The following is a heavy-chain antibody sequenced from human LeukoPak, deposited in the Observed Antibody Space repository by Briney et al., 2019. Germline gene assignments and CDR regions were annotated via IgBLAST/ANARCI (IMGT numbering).Heavy chain of an antibody. D-gene: IGHD2-21*02. J-gene: IGHJ4*02. Sequence: GSLRLSCAASGFTFSSHWMSWVRQAPGKGLEWVANIKEDGSENYSVDSVKGRFTISRDNAKNALYLQMNSLRVEDTAVYYCARDSPFTASTFDYWGQGTLVTVSS. CDR3: ARDSPFTASTFDY. V-gene: IGHV3-7*01. CDR2: IKEDGSEN. CDR1: GFTFSSHW.